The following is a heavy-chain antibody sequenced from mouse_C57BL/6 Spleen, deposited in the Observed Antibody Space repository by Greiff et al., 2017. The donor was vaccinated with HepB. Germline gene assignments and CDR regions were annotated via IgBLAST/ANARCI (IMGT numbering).Heavy chain of an antibody. V-gene: IGHV5-17*01. CDR3: ARSYSKPYYFDY. D-gene: IGHD2-5*01. CDR2: ISSGSSTI. J-gene: IGHJ2*01. Sequence: VQLKESGGGLVKPGGSLKLSCAASGFTFSDYGMHWVRQAPEKGLEWVAYISSGSSTIYYADTVKGRFTISRDNAKNTLCLQMTSLRSEDTAMYYCARSYSKPYYFDYWGQGTTLTVSS. CDR1: GFTFSDYG.